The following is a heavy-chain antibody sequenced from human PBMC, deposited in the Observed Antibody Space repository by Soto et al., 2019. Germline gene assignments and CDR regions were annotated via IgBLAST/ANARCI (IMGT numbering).Heavy chain of an antibody. CDR1: GFAFSNAW. Sequence: EVQLVESGGGLVKPGGSLRLSCAASGFAFSNAWINWVRQAPGKGLEWVGRIKSKGHGGTTDFAAPVRGRFAISRDDSRNLVYMQMNSFNTEDTAVYYCTTDSYTSVIVVRFDYWGHGTLVTVSS. J-gene: IGHJ4*01. CDR2: IKSKGHGGTT. CDR3: TTDSYTSVIVVRFDY. V-gene: IGHV3-15*07. D-gene: IGHD3-22*01.